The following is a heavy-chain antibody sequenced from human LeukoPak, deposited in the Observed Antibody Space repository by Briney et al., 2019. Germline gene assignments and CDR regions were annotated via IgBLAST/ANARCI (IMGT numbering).Heavy chain of an antibody. CDR3: ASLTTVMVVAATPHMGDWFDP. J-gene: IGHJ5*02. V-gene: IGHV3-48*01. D-gene: IGHD2-15*01. Sequence: GGSLRLSCVASGFTFSSRDWMTWVRQAPGKGLEWVSYISSSSSTIYYADSVKGRFTISRDNAKNSLYLQMNSLRAEDTAVYYCASLTTVMVVAATPHMGDWFDPWGQGTLVTVSS. CDR2: ISSSSSTI. CDR1: GFTFSSRDW.